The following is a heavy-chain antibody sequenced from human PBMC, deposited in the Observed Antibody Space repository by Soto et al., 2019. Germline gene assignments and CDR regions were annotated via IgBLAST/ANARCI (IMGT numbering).Heavy chain of an antibody. CDR3: VSGRRYYDTLTGSYYYNGLDV. CDR1: GYSFTSYW. D-gene: IGHD3-9*01. V-gene: IGHV5-51*01. Sequence: PGESLKISCKGSGYSFTSYWIGWVRQMPGKGLEWMGIIYPGDSDTRYSPSFQGQVTISADKSISTAYLQWSSLKASDTAMYYCVSGRRYYDTLTGSYYYNGLDVWGQGTTVTVSS. J-gene: IGHJ6*02. CDR2: IYPGDSDT.